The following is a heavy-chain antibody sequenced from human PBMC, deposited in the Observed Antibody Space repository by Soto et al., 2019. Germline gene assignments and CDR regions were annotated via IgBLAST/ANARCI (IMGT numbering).Heavy chain of an antibody. CDR2: ISGNGRTM. V-gene: IGHV3-11*01. J-gene: IGHJ5*02. Sequence: PGGSLRLSCAASGFSFSDFYMNWIRQAPGKGLEWLSYISGNGRTMYYADSVKGRFTISRDNAKKSLYLEMSRLRADDSAMYYCARDGRGPSALALWGQGTLVSVSS. CDR1: GFSFSDFY. CDR3: ARDGRGPSALAL. D-gene: IGHD1-26*01.